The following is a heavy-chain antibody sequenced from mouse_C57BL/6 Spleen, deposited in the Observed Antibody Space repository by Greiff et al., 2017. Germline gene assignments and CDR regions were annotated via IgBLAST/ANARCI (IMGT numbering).Heavy chain of an antibody. Sequence: QVQLQQSGAELVRPRTSVKVSCKASGYAFTNYLIEWVKQRPGQGLEWIGVINPGSGGTNYNEKFKGKATLTADKSSSTAYMQLSSLTSEDSAVYYCARAHYYGSSHWYFDVWGTGTTVTVSS. D-gene: IGHD1-1*01. V-gene: IGHV1-54*01. CDR2: INPGSGGT. CDR3: ARAHYYGSSHWYFDV. CDR1: GYAFTNYL. J-gene: IGHJ1*03.